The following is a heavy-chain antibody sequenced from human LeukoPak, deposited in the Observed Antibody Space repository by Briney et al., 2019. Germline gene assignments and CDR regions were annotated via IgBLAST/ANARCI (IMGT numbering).Heavy chain of an antibody. CDR2: ISGSGGST. J-gene: IGHJ4*02. CDR3: AKLEDDIVVVPAALEDY. D-gene: IGHD2-2*01. CDR1: GFTFSSYG. Sequence: PGGSLRLSCAASGFTFSSYGMHWVRQAPGKGLEWVSAISGSGGSTYYADSVKGRFTISRDNSKNTLYLQMNSLRAEDTAVYYCAKLEDDIVVVPAALEDYWGQGTLVTVSS. V-gene: IGHV3-23*01.